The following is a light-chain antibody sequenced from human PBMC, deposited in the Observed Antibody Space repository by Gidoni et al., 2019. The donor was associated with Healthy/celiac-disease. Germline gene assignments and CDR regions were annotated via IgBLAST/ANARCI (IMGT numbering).Light chain of an antibody. CDR3: AAWDDSLNGRV. J-gene: IGLJ3*02. CDR2: SNN. CDR1: SSHIGSNT. V-gene: IGLV1-44*01. Sequence: QSVLTQPPSASGTPGQRVTISCSGSSSHIGSNTVNWYQQLPGTAPKLLIYSNNQRPSGVPDRFSGSKSGTSASLAISGLQSEDEADYYWAAWDDSLNGRVFGGGTKLTVL.